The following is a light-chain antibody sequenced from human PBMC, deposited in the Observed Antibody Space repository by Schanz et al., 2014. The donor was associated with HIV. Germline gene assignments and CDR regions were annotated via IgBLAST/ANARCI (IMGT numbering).Light chain of an antibody. CDR1: QNIGSS. V-gene: IGKV1-39*01. J-gene: IGKJ4*01. CDR2: TAS. Sequence: DIQMTQSPISLSASVGDTVTITCRPSQNIGSSLNWYQQKSGKAPKLLIYTASTLQGGVPSRFSGSGSGTDFTLTITSVQPDDFATYYCQQAYDPPFTFGGGTKV. CDR3: QQAYDPPFT.